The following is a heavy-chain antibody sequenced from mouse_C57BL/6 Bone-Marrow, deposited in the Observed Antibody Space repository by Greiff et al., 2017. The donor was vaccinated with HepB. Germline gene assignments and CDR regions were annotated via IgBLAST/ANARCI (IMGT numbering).Heavy chain of an antibody. CDR3: TRITTVVATRAY. V-gene: IGHV1-15*01. Sequence: VQRVESGAELVRPGASVTLSCKASGYTFTDYEMHWVKQTPVHGLEWIGAIDPETGGTAYNQKFKGKAILTADKSSSTAYMELRSLTSEDSAVYYCTRITTVVATRAYWGQGTLVTVSA. CDR2: IDPETGGT. D-gene: IGHD1-1*01. CDR1: GYTFTDYE. J-gene: IGHJ3*01.